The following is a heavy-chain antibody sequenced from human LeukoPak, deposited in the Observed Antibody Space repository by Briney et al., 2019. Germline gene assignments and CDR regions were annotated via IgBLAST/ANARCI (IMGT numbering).Heavy chain of an antibody. V-gene: IGHV4-34*01. CDR1: GGSFSGYY. Sequence: SETLSLTCAVYGGSFSGYYWSWIRQPPGKGLEWIGEINHSGSTNYNPSLKSRVTISVDTSKNQFSLKLSSVTAADTAVYYCARGRRTSSGKSAFDYWGQGTLVTVSS. CDR3: ARGRRTSSGKSAFDY. J-gene: IGHJ4*02. D-gene: IGHD6-19*01. CDR2: INHSGST.